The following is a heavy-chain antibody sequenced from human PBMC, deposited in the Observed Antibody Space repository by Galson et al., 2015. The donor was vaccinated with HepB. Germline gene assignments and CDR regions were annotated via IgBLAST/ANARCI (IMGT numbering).Heavy chain of an antibody. J-gene: IGHJ4*02. CDR3: AVSSGWLRWTSG. Sequence: SVKVSCKASGYTFTSYAMHWVRQAPGQRLEWMGWINAGNGNTKYSQKFQGRVTITRDTSASTAYMELSSLRSEDTAVYYCAVSSGWLRWTSGWGQGTLVTVSS. CDR1: GYTFTSYA. CDR2: INAGNGNT. V-gene: IGHV1-3*01. D-gene: IGHD6-19*01.